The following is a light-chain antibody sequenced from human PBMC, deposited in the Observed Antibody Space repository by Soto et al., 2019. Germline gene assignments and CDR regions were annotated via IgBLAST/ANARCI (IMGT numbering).Light chain of an antibody. V-gene: IGKV3-15*01. CDR1: QSVSNN. CDR3: QQYNNWPLT. J-gene: IGKJ4*01. CDR2: GAS. Sequence: EIVMTQSPATLSVSPGERATLSCRTSQSVSNNLAWYQQKPGQAPRLLIFGASTRATGIPARFSGSGSGTEFTLTISSLQSEDFAVYYCQQYNNWPLTCGGGTEVEIK.